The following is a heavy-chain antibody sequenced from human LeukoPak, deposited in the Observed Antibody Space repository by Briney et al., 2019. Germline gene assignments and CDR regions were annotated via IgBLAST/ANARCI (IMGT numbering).Heavy chain of an antibody. CDR3: ARVCSSSWYGMDV. D-gene: IGHD6-13*01. CDR2: INRDGSST. CDR1: GFTFSSYW. J-gene: IGHJ6*02. Sequence: PGGSLRLSCAASGFTFSSYWMHWVRQAPGKGLVWVSRINRDGSSTSYADSVKGRFTISRDNAKNTLYLQMNSLRAEDTAVYYCARVCSSSWYGMDVWGQGTTVTVSS. V-gene: IGHV3-74*01.